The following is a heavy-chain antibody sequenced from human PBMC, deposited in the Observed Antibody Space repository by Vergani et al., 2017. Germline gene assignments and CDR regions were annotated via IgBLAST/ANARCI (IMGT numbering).Heavy chain of an antibody. CDR3: ARAAPPYYYDSSGYYPFDY. Sequence: QVQLVQSGAEVKKPGSSVKVSCKASGGTFSSYAISWVRQAPGQGLEWMGGIIPIFGTANYAQKFQGRVTITADESTSTAYMELSSLRSEDTAVYYCARAAPPYYYDSSGYYPFDYWGQGTLVTVSS. CDR2: IIPIFGTA. CDR1: GGTFSSYA. D-gene: IGHD3-22*01. V-gene: IGHV1-69*01. J-gene: IGHJ4*02.